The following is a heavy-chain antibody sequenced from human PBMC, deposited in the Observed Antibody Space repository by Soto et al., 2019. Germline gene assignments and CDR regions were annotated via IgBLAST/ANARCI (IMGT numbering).Heavy chain of an antibody. CDR1: GYSFTSYW. V-gene: IGHV5-10-1*01. Sequence: LGESLKISCKGSGYSFTSYWISWVRQMPGKGLEWMGRIDPSDSYTNYSPSFQGHVTISADKSISTAYLQWSSLKASDTAMYYCARQDYGKQLGYYYGMDVWGQGTTVTVSS. D-gene: IGHD4-17*01. CDR3: ARQDYGKQLGYYYGMDV. CDR2: IDPSDSYT. J-gene: IGHJ6*02.